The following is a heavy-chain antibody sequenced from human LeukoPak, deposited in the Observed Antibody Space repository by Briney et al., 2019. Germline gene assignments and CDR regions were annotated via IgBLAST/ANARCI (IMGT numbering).Heavy chain of an antibody. CDR2: IYYSGST. CDR1: GRSISSYY. D-gene: IGHD6-19*01. V-gene: IGHV4-59*01. CDR3: ARDRVSSGWYDY. Sequence: SETLSLTCTVSGRSISSYYWSWIRQPPGKGLEWIGYIYYSGSTNYNPSLKSRVTISVDTSKNQFSLKLSSVTAADTAVYYCARDRVSSGWYDYWGQGTLVTVSS. J-gene: IGHJ4*02.